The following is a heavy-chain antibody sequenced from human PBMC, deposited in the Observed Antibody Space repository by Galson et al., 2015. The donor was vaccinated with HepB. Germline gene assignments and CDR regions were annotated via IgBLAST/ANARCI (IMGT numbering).Heavy chain of an antibody. CDR1: GGSISSYY. CDR3: ARSQYSISPHFDF. Sequence: ETLSLTCTVSGGSISSYYWNWIRQPPGKGLEWIGYIYYSGDTNCNPSLKSRVTMSQDASKNQFSLKLRSVTAADTAIYYCARSQYSISPHFDFWGRGILVASSS. CDR2: IYYSGDT. D-gene: IGHD6-6*01. V-gene: IGHV4-59*01. J-gene: IGHJ4*02.